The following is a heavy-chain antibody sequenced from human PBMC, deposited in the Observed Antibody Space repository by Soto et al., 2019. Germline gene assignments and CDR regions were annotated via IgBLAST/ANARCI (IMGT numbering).Heavy chain of an antibody. CDR2: IIPVLARA. V-gene: IGHV1-69*01. Sequence: QVQLVQSGAEVKKPGSSVKVSCKASGGTFRTYAFSWVRQAPGQGLEWMGAIIPVLARAQYAQNFQGRVTITADELTTTASMELNSLRSEDTSVYYCASCGSQPYFYYGMDVWGQGTTVTVSS. CDR3: ASCGSQPYFYYGMDV. D-gene: IGHD2-2*01. J-gene: IGHJ6*02. CDR1: GGTFRTYA.